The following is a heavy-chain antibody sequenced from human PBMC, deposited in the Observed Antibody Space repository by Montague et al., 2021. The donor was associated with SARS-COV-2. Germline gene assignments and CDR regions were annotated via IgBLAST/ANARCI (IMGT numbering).Heavy chain of an antibody. CDR1: GGSISSYY. D-gene: IGHD6-19*01. CDR3: AGTSTYSSGWGINYYYYGMDG. J-gene: IGHJ6*02. CDR2: IYYSGST. V-gene: IGHV4-59*01. Sequence: SETLSLTCTVSGGSISSYYWSWIRQPPGKGLEWIGYIYYSGSTNYNPSLKSRVTISVDTSMNQFSLKLSSVTAADTAVYYCAGTSTYSSGWGINYYYYGMDGWGQGTTVTVSS.